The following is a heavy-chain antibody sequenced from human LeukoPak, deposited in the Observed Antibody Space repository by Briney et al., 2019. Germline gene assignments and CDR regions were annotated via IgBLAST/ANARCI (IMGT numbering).Heavy chain of an antibody. D-gene: IGHD5-18*01. CDR3: ARGDSYGYFYFDY. CDR2: ISSSSSYI. V-gene: IGHV3-21*01. J-gene: IGHJ4*02. Sequence: GGSLRFSCAASGFTFSSYSMNWVRQAPGKGLEWVSCISSSSSYIYYADSVKGRFTIPRDNAKNSLYLQMNSLRAEDTAVYYCARGDSYGYFYFDYWGQGTLVTVSS. CDR1: GFTFSSYS.